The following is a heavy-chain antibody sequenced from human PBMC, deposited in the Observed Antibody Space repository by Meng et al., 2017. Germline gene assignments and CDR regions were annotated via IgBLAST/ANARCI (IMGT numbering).Heavy chain of an antibody. V-gene: IGHV1-58*01. CDR2: IVVGSGNT. CDR3: AAFGIVGATPPDY. CDR1: GFTFTSSA. Sequence: SVKVSCKASGFTFTSSAVQWVRQARGQRLEWIGWIVVGSGNTNYAQKFQERVTITRDMSTSTAYMELSSLRSEDTAVYYCAAFGIVGATPPDYWGQGTLVTFSS. D-gene: IGHD1-26*01. J-gene: IGHJ4*02.